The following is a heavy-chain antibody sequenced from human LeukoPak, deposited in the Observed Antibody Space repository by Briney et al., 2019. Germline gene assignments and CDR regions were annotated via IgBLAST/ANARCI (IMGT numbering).Heavy chain of an antibody. CDR1: GGSISSGGYH. V-gene: IGHV4-30-2*01. CDR3: AKGYCSSTSCPSDY. Sequence: SETLSLTCTVSGGSISSGGYHWSWIRQPPGKGLEWIGYIYHSGSTYYNPSLKSRVTISVDRSKNQFSLKLSSVTAADTAVYYCAKGYCSSTSCPSDYWGQGTLVTVSS. J-gene: IGHJ4*02. D-gene: IGHD2-2*01. CDR2: IYHSGST.